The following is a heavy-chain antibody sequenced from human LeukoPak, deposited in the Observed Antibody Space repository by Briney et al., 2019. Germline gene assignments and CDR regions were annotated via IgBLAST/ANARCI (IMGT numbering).Heavy chain of an antibody. V-gene: IGHV3-21*01. CDR2: ISKSGTYM. CDR3: ARGVPYDSWSGPHYSDY. Sequence: KPGGSLRLSCAASGFTFRDYTMNWVRQAPGKGLEWVSAISKSGTYMKYADSVKGRFTISRDSAKNSLYLQMNSLRAEDTAVYYCARGVPYDSWSGPHYSDYWGQGTLVTVSS. J-gene: IGHJ4*02. CDR1: GFTFRDYT. D-gene: IGHD3-3*01.